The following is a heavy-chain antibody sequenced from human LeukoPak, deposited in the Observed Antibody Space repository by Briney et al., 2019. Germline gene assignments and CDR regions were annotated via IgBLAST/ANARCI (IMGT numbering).Heavy chain of an antibody. CDR3: AKDSGRYKYYYGSGSYLY. Sequence: GGSLRLSCAASGFTFSSYAMHWVRQAPGKGLEWVAVISYDGSNKYYADSVKGRFTISRDNSKNTLYLQMNSLRAEDTAVYYCAKDSGRYKYYYGSGSYLYWGQGTLVTVSS. CDR2: ISYDGSNK. V-gene: IGHV3-30*04. J-gene: IGHJ4*02. D-gene: IGHD3-10*01. CDR1: GFTFSSYA.